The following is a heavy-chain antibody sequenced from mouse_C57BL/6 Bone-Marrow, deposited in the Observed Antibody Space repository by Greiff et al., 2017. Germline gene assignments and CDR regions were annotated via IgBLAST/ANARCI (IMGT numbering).Heavy chain of an antibody. V-gene: IGHV5-15*01. Sequence: EVKVVESGGGLVQPGGSLKLSCAASGFTFSDYGMAWVRQAPRKGPEWVAFISNLAYSIYYADTVTGRFTISRENAKNTLYLEMSSLRSEDTAMYYCARSLSTGSDWYFDVWGTGTTVTVSS. D-gene: IGHD4-1*02. CDR3: ARSLSTGSDWYFDV. J-gene: IGHJ1*03. CDR2: ISNLAYSI. CDR1: GFTFSDYG.